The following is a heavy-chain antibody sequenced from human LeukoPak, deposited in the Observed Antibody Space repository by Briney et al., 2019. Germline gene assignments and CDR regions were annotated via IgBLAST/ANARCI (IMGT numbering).Heavy chain of an antibody. CDR1: GFTFSSYS. J-gene: IGHJ4*02. CDR3: ARDYGDYVPNHFDY. V-gene: IGHV3-7*01. CDR2: IKQDGSEK. Sequence: GGSLRLSCAASGFTFSSYSMSWVRQAPGKGLEWVANIKQDGSEKYYVDSVKGRFTISRDNAKNSLYLQMNSLRAEDAAVYYCARDYGDYVPNHFDYWGQGTLVTVSS. D-gene: IGHD4-17*01.